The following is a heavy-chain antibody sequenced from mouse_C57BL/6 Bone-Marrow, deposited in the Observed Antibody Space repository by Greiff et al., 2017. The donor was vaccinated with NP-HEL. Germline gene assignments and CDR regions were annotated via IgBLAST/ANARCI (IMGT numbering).Heavy chain of an antibody. CDR1: GFTFSSYA. J-gene: IGHJ4*01. V-gene: IGHV5-9-1*02. CDR2: ISSGGDYI. Sequence: EVMLVESGEGLVKPGGSLKLSCAASGFTFSSYAMSWVRQTPEKRLEWVAYISSGGDYIYYADTVKGRFTISRDNARNTLYLQMSSLKSEDTAMYYCTRGYDYDVGYAIDYWGQGTSVTVSS. D-gene: IGHD2-4*01. CDR3: TRGYDYDVGYAIDY.